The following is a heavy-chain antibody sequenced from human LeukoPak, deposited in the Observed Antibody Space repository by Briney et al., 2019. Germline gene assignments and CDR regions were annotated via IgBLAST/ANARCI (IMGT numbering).Heavy chain of an antibody. CDR3: ARDWNYRGLDV. D-gene: IGHD1-7*01. Sequence: ASVKVSCKASGYTFTSSGISWVRQAPGQGLEWMARISGYDGRTNYAQKFQDRVIMTTDTSTSTAYMELRSLRSDDTAVYYCARDWNYRGLDVWGQGTTVTVSS. CDR2: ISGYDGRT. V-gene: IGHV1-18*01. J-gene: IGHJ6*02. CDR1: GYTFTSSG.